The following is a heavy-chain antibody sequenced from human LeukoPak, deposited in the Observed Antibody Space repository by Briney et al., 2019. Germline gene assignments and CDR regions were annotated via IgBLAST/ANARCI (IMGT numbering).Heavy chain of an antibody. D-gene: IGHD1-26*01. Sequence: ASVKVSCKASGYTFTSYDINWARQATGQGLEWMGWMNPNSGNTGYAQKFQGRVTMTRNTSISTAYMELSSLRSEDTAVYYCARGRGWRRSGSYYYYWGQGTLVTVSS. CDR1: GYTFTSYD. V-gene: IGHV1-8*01. CDR3: ARGRGWRRSGSYYYY. J-gene: IGHJ4*02. CDR2: MNPNSGNT.